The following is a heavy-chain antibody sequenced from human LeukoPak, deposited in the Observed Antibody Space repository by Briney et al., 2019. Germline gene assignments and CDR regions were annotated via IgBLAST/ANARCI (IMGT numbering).Heavy chain of an antibody. CDR2: INPNNGGT. J-gene: IGHJ4*02. V-gene: IGHV1-2*04. CDR1: GYTFTGYY. D-gene: IGHD6-19*01. Sequence: ASVKVSCKASGYTFTGYYMHWVRQAPGQGLEWMGWINPNNGGTNYAQKFQGWVTMTRDTSISTAYMELSRLRSDDTAVYYCARAWYSSGWGYFDYWGQGTLVTVSS. CDR3: ARAWYSSGWGYFDY.